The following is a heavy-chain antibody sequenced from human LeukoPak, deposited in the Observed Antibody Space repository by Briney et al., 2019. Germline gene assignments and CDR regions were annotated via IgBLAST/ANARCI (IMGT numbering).Heavy chain of an antibody. J-gene: IGHJ4*02. CDR3: ARATNRGSPANAYVY. CDR1: GYTFIAYY. CDR2: INPTSGAT. D-gene: IGHD3-16*01. Sequence: GGSVKVSCKASGYTFIAYYIHWVRQAPGQGLEWMGWINPTSGATSSAQKLQGRVTVTSDTSISTAYMKLSGLRSDDTAIYYCARATNRGSPANAYVYWGQGTLVSVSS. V-gene: IGHV1-2*02.